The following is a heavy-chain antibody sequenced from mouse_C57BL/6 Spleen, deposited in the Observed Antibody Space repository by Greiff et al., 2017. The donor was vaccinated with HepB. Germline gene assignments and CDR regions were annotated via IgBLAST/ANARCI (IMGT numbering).Heavy chain of an antibody. D-gene: IGHD1-1*01. CDR2: IDPSDSYT. CDR1: GYTFTSYW. V-gene: IGHV1-69*01. J-gene: IGHJ2*01. Sequence: QVHVKQPGAELVMPGASVKLSCKASGYTFTSYWMHWVKQRPGQGLEWIGEIDPSDSYTNYNQKFKGKSTLTVDKSSSTAYMQLSSLTSEDSAVYYCARKGSGSSLDYWGQGTTLTVSS. CDR3: ARKGSGSSLDY.